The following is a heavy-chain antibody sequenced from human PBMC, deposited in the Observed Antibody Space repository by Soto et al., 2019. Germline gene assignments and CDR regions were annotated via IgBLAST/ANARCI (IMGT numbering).Heavy chain of an antibody. CDR1: GFTFSSYA. CDR2: ISGSGGNT. Sequence: EVQLLESGGGLVQPGGSLRLSCAASGFTFSSYAMSWVRQAPGKGLEWVSAISGSGGNTYYADSGKGRFTISRDNTKNTQFLQMNSLRAEDTAVYYCAKDPWFGYFRADVWGKGTTVTVSS. CDR3: AKDPWFGYFRADV. V-gene: IGHV3-23*01. D-gene: IGHD3-10*01. J-gene: IGHJ6*04.